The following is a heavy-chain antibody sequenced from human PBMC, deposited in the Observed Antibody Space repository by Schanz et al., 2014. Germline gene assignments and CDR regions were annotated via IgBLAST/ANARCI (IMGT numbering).Heavy chain of an antibody. V-gene: IGHV3-7*01. CDR1: GFTFSSYA. CDR3: VSQTGSPNY. CDR2: IKKDGSEK. Sequence: EVQLVQSGGGLVQPGGSLRLSCAASGFTFSSYAMNWVRQAPGKGLEWVANIKKDGSEKYYVDSVEGRFTISRDNAKRSLFLQMNSLRVEDTAVYFCVSQTGSPNYWGQGTLVTVSS. J-gene: IGHJ4*02. D-gene: IGHD6-13*01.